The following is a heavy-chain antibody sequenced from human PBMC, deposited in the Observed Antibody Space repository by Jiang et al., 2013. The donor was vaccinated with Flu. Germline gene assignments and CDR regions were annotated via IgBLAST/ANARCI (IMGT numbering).Heavy chain of an antibody. D-gene: IGHD6-19*01. CDR3: ARAAGGSGWYEVDY. Sequence: QGLEWMGWISAYXGNTNYAQKLQGRVTMTTDTSTSTAYMELRSLRSDDTAVYYCARAAGGSGWYEVDYWGQGTLVTVSS. CDR2: ISAYXGNT. V-gene: IGHV1-18*01. J-gene: IGHJ4*02.